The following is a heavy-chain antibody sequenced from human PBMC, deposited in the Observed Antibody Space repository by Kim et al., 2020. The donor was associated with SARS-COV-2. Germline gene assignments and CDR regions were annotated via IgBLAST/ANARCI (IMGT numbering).Heavy chain of an antibody. Sequence: GGSLRLSCAASGFTFRNAWMSWVRQAPGKGLEWVGRIKTKTDGGTTDYAAPVKGRFTILRDDSKTTLYLQMNSLKTEDTAVYYCTTGYDILTGYYIRDAFDIWGPGTMVTVSS. V-gene: IGHV3-15*01. CDR3: TTGYDILTGYYIRDAFDI. CDR2: IKTKTDGGTT. D-gene: IGHD3-9*01. CDR1: GFTFRNAW. J-gene: IGHJ3*02.